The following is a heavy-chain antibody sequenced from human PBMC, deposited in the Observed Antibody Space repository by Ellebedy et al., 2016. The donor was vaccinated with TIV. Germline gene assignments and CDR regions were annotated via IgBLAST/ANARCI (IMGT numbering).Heavy chain of an antibody. CDR2: IDPSGGST. J-gene: IGHJ6*02. V-gene: IGHV1-46*01. CDR1: GYTFTSYY. Sequence: AASVKVSCKASGYTFTSYYMHWVRQAPGQGLEWMGVIDPSGGSTDYAQKFQGRVTMTRDTSTSTVYMELSSLRSDDTAVYYCARDRIVGSSSHYYNGMDVWGQGTTVTVSS. CDR3: ARDRIVGSSSHYYNGMDV. D-gene: IGHD1-26*01.